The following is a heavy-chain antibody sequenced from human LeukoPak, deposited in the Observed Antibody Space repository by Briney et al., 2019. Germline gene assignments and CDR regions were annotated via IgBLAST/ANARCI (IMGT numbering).Heavy chain of an antibody. J-gene: IGHJ4*02. Sequence: NPGGSLRLSCAASGFTFSDYYMSWIRQAPGKGLEWVSYISSSGSTIYYADSVKGRFTISRDNAKNSLYLQMNSLRAEDTAVYYCARLVRRLQRLNIGRDSDYATGYYLDSWGQGTLVTVSS. CDR1: GFTFSDYY. V-gene: IGHV3-11*04. CDR3: ARLVRRLQRLNIGRDSDYATGYYLDS. D-gene: IGHD5-12*01. CDR2: ISSSGSTI.